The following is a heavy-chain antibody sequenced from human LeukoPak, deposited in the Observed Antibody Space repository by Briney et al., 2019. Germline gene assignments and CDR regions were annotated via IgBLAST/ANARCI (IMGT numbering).Heavy chain of an antibody. Sequence: GGSLRLSCAASGFTFSNYAMSWVRQAPGKGLEWVSDIGGSGGGTYYADSVKGRFTISRDNSKNTLYLQVNSLRAEDTAVYYCAKGGKWDVTPFDYWGQGTLVTVSS. CDR2: IGGSGGGT. V-gene: IGHV3-23*01. J-gene: IGHJ4*02. CDR3: AKGGKWDVTPFDY. CDR1: GFTFSNYA. D-gene: IGHD1-26*01.